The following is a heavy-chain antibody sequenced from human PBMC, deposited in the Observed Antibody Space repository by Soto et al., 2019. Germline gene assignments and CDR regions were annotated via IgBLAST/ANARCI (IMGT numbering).Heavy chain of an antibody. CDR1: GYTFTSYG. J-gene: IGHJ6*02. V-gene: IGHV1-18*04. CDR2: ISAYNGNT. CDR3: ARDVAYYDFWSGYYKYSPPSYGMDV. Sequence: KEAPASVKVSCKASGYTFTSYGISWVRQAPGQGLEWMGWISAYNGNTNYAQKLQGRVTMTTDTSTSPAYMELRSLRPDDTAVYYCARDVAYYDFWSGYYKYSPPSYGMDVWGQGTTVIVSS. D-gene: IGHD3-3*01.